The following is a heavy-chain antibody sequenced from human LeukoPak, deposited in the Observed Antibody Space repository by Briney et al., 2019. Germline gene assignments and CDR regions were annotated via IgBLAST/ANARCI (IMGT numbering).Heavy chain of an antibody. Sequence: GGSLRLSCAASGFTFSSYGMHWVRQAPGKGLEWVAVISYDGSNKYHADSVKGRFTISRDNSKNTLYLQMNSLRAEDTAVYYCAKDVGYCSGGSCRDYWGQGTLVTVSS. J-gene: IGHJ4*02. V-gene: IGHV3-30*18. CDR3: AKDVGYCSGGSCRDY. CDR1: GFTFSSYG. CDR2: ISYDGSNK. D-gene: IGHD2-15*01.